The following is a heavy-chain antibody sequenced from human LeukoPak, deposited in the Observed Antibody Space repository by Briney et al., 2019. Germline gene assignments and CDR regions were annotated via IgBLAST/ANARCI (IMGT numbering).Heavy chain of an antibody. CDR1: GLTVRGYS. V-gene: IGHV3-21*01. CDR2: ITSRSKYI. Sequence: PGRSLSLSCAPSGLTVRGYSINWARQAPGEGLEWVASITSRSKYIYYADTVKGRFTISRDNAKNSLYLQMNSLRAEDTGVYYCARDGYYTSGRNPYFDYWGQGTLVTVSS. J-gene: IGHJ4*02. CDR3: ARDGYYTSGRNPYFDY. D-gene: IGHD3-10*01.